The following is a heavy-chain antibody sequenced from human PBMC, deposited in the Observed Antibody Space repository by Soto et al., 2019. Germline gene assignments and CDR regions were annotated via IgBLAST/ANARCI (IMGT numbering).Heavy chain of an antibody. Sequence: QVQLQQWGAGLLKPSETLSLTCAVYGGSFSGYYRSWIRQPPGKGLEWIGELNDSGGTNYNASLKSRVSISGDTSNNQFSLRLSFLTAADTAVYYCARGRGGVQHWGQGTLVTVSS. CDR3: ARGRGGVQH. J-gene: IGHJ1*01. CDR1: GGSFSGYY. D-gene: IGHD3-10*01. CDR2: LNDSGGT. V-gene: IGHV4-34*01.